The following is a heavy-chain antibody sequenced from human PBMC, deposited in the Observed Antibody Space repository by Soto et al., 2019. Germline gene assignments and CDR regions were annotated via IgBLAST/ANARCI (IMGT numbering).Heavy chain of an antibody. V-gene: IGHV3-23*01. J-gene: IGHJ5*02. CDR1: GFTFSSYA. D-gene: IGHD2-15*01. Sequence: GGSLRLSCAASGFTFSSYAMSWVRQAPGKGLEWVSAISCSGGSTYYADSVKGRFTISRDNSKNTLYLQMNSLRAEDTAVYYCGKNGSGGNNWFDPWGQGTLVTVSS. CDR2: ISCSGGST. CDR3: GKNGSGGNNWFDP.